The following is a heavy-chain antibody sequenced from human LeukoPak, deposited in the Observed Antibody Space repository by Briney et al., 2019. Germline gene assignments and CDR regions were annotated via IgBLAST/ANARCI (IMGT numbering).Heavy chain of an antibody. J-gene: IGHJ4*02. Sequence: SETLSLTCTVSGDSISSGDYYWSWIRQPPGKGLEWIGYIYYNGGTHYNPSLKSRVTTSVDTSKNQFSLKLSSVTAADTAVYYCARVGGSYPPRCFDYWGQGTLVTVSS. V-gene: IGHV4-30-4*01. D-gene: IGHD3-16*01. CDR1: GDSISSGDYY. CDR2: IYYNGGT. CDR3: ARVGGSYPPRCFDY.